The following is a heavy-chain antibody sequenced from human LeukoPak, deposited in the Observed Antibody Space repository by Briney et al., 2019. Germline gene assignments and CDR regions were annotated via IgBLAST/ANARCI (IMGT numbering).Heavy chain of an antibody. J-gene: IGHJ4*02. CDR3: ARGMLRGPFPHDY. V-gene: IGHV3-53*01. CDR1: GFTVSRNY. Sequence: PGGSLRLFCAASGFTVSRNYMSWVRQAPGKGLEWVSVIYSDGRTYYADSVKGRFTISRDNSKYTLYLQMNSLRADDTAVYYCARGMLRGPFPHDYWGQGTLVTVSS. CDR2: IYSDGRT. D-gene: IGHD3-10*01.